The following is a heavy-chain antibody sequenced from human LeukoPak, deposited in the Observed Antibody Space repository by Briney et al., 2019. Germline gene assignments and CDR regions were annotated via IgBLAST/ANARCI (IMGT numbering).Heavy chain of an antibody. Sequence: SETLSLTCTVSGASISSHFWSWIRQAPGKGPQWIGYIYTGGTTNNNPSLKSRVIISTDTSKNQFSLMLSSVTAADTAVYYCARYFRGFEESAYDYWGQGTLVTVSS. D-gene: IGHD3-10*01. CDR2: IYTGGTT. V-gene: IGHV4-4*09. CDR1: GASISSHF. CDR3: ARYFRGFEESAYDY. J-gene: IGHJ4*02.